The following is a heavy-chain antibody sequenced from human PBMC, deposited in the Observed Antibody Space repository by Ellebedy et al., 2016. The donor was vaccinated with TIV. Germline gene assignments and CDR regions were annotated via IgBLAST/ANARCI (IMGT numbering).Heavy chain of an antibody. D-gene: IGHD5-18*01. J-gene: IGHJ4*02. CDR2: INSDAIST. CDR1: GFTFSSSW. Sequence: GESLKISXAASGFTFSSSWMHWVRQAPGTGLVWVSRINSDAISTSYADSVKGRFTISRDNANNTLFLQMNSLRAEDTAVYFCVKGYSYGVFGYWGQGAPVTVST. CDR3: VKGYSYGVFGY. V-gene: IGHV3-74*01.